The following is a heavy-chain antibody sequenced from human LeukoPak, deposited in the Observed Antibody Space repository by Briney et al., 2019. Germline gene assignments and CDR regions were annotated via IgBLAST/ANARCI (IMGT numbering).Heavy chain of an antibody. D-gene: IGHD5-18*01. Sequence: GGSLRLSCAASGFTFSSYAMSWVRQAPGKGREWVSAISGSGGSTYYADSVKGRFTISRDNSKNTLYLQMNSLRAEDTAVYYCENVQLWLSYFDYWGQGTLVTVSS. V-gene: IGHV3-23*01. CDR1: GFTFSSYA. CDR2: ISGSGGST. J-gene: IGHJ4*02. CDR3: ENVQLWLSYFDY.